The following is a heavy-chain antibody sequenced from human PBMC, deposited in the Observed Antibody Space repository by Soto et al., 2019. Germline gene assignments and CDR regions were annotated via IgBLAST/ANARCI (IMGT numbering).Heavy chain of an antibody. CDR1: GFTVATNY. V-gene: IGHV3-66*01. CDR3: AKNLNHYTSDGRTPSPEYFEH. D-gene: IGHD2-15*01. J-gene: IGHJ1*01. CDR2: IFTAGNT. Sequence: GGSLRLSCAASGFTVATNYMSWVRQAPGKGLQWVSVIFTAGNTYYADSVEGRFSISRDNSKNTLYLQMNSLRAEDTAVYYCAKNLNHYTSDGRTPSPEYFEHWGQGTLVTAPQ.